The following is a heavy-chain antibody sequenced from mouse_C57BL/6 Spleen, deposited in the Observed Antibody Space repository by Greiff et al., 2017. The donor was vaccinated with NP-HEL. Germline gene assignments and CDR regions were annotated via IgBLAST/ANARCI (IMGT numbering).Heavy chain of an antibody. CDR2: ISSGGSYT. Sequence: EVKLMESGGDLVKPGGSLKLSCAASGFTFSSYGMSWVRQTPDKRLEWVATISSGGSYTYYPDSVKGRFTISRDNAKNTLYLQMSSLKSEDTAMYYCARQNYDYDEGAWFAYWGQGTLVTVSA. D-gene: IGHD2-4*01. J-gene: IGHJ3*01. CDR1: GFTFSSYG. V-gene: IGHV5-6*01. CDR3: ARQNYDYDEGAWFAY.